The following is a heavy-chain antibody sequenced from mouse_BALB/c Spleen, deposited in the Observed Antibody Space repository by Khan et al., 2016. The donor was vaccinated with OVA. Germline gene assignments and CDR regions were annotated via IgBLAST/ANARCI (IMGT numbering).Heavy chain of an antibody. Sequence: QVQLKESGAELVRPGSSVKISCKASGYAFSNYLMNWVKQGPGQGLEWIGQIYPGAGNTNYNGKFKDKATLTADNSSTTAYMQLSSLTSEDSAVYVGARSGYDYFAYWGQGTLVTVSA. CDR1: GYAFSNYL. CDR3: ARSGYDYFAY. J-gene: IGHJ3*01. D-gene: IGHD2-14*01. CDR2: IYPGAGNT. V-gene: IGHV1-80*01.